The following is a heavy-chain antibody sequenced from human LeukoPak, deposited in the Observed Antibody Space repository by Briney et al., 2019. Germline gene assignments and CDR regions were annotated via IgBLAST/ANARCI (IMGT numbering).Heavy chain of an antibody. D-gene: IGHD6-13*01. J-gene: IGHJ4*02. CDR1: GFTFKNFA. Sequence: GGSLRLSCAASGFTFKNFAMTWVRQAPGKGLEWVSTITTTGGTTYYADSVKGRFTMSRDNSKSTLYLQMNSLRGEDSAVYYCAKDRYSSSWYYFDYWGQGTLVTVSS. CDR3: AKDRYSSSWYYFDY. CDR2: ITTTGGTT. V-gene: IGHV3-23*01.